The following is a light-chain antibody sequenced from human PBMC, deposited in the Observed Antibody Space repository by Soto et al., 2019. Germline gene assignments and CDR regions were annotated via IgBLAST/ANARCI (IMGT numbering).Light chain of an antibody. CDR3: CSYTSSSTVL. V-gene: IGLV2-14*01. CDR1: SSDVGVYDF. CDR2: DVS. Sequence: QSVLTQPASVSGSPGQSITISCTGTSSDVGVYDFVSWYQQHPAKAPKLLIYDVSYRPSGVSDRFSGSKSGNTASLTISGLQAEYEADYYCCSYTSSSTVLFGGGTKLTVL. J-gene: IGLJ2*01.